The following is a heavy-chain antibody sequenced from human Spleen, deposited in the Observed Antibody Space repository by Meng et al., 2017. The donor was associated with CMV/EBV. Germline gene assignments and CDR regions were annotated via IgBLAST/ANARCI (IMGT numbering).Heavy chain of an antibody. Sequence: GESLKISCVASGFTFSSYEMNWFRQVPGKGLEWVSNIRSSGRTKFHADSVKGRFTISRDNAKNSLYLQMDSLRAEDTAVYYCTRQVGAPHSWGQGTLVTVSS. CDR1: GFTFSSYE. CDR2: IRSSGRTK. J-gene: IGHJ4*02. CDR3: TRQVGAPHS. D-gene: IGHD1-26*01. V-gene: IGHV3-48*03.